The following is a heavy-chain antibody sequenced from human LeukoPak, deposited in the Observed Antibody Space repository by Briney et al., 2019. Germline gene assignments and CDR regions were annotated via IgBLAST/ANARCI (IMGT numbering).Heavy chain of an antibody. CDR3: ARLTPYSGSPLGDY. J-gene: IGHJ4*02. D-gene: IGHD1-26*01. Sequence: SETLSLTCTVSGGSISSSSNYWGWIRQPPGKGLEWIGSISYSGSTYYNPSLKSRVTISVDTSKNQFSLKLSSVTAADTAVYYCARLTPYSGSPLGDYWGQGTLVTVSA. CDR1: GGSISSSSNY. CDR2: ISYSGST. V-gene: IGHV4-39*01.